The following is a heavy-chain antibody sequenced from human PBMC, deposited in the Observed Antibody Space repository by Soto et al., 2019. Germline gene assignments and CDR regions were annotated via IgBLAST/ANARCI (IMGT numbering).Heavy chain of an antibody. CDR2: ISGSGGST. CDR1: GFTFSSYA. CDR3: AKDRSYSSGWQYQYCFDY. D-gene: IGHD6-19*01. Sequence: EVQLLESGGGLVQPGGSLRLSCAASGFTFSSYAMSWVRQAPGKGLEWVSAISGSGGSTYYADSVKGRFTISRDNSKNALYLQMNSLRAEDTAVYYCAKDRSYSSGWQYQYCFDYWGQGTLVIVSS. J-gene: IGHJ4*02. V-gene: IGHV3-23*01.